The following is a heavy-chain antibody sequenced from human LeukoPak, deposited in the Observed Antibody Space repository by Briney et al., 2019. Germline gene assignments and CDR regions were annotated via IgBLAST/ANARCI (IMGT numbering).Heavy chain of an antibody. V-gene: IGHV3-49*03. Sequence: GGSLRLSCTASGFIFADYALSWFRQAPGKGLEWVGFIRSKAYGGTTEYAASVKGRFYISRDDSKSIAYLQMNSLETDDTAVYYCTCLKDTVIVPAAIGGQGTMVTVSS. CDR2: IRSKAYGGTT. CDR1: GFIFADYA. D-gene: IGHD2-2*01. CDR3: TCLKDTVIVPAAI. J-gene: IGHJ3*02.